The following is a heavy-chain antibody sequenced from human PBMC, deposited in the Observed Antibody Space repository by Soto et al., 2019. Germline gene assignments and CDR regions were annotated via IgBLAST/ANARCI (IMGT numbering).Heavy chain of an antibody. V-gene: IGHV4-59*08. J-gene: IGHJ6*02. D-gene: IGHD3-10*01. Sequence: QVQFQESGPGLVKPSETLSLTCTVSGGSIDNYYCSCFRQPPGKALEWIGYISYTGYSAYNFSLRRRVHMSMDTSKPQFYLTLASVTATDTAVYYCARHGFGPLHGLVDVWGQGTTVIVSS. CDR1: GGSIDNYY. CDR3: ARHGFGPLHGLVDV. CDR2: ISYTGYS.